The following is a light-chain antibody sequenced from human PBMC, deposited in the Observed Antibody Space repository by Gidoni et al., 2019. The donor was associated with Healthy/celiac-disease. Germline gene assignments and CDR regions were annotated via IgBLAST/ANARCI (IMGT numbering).Light chain of an antibody. CDR1: QSVSSSY. Sequence: ELVLTQSPGTLSLSPGGRATLSCRASQSVSSSYLAWYQQKPGQAPRLLIYGASSRATGIPDRFSGSGSGTDFTLTISRLEPEDFAVYYCQQYGSSPRTFXQXTKVXIK. V-gene: IGKV3-20*01. CDR3: QQYGSSPRT. J-gene: IGKJ1*01. CDR2: GAS.